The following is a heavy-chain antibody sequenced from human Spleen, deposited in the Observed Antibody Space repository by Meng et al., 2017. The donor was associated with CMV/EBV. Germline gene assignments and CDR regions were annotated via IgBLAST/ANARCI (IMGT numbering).Heavy chain of an antibody. CDR3: ARNYDFWSGSYYYYGMDV. CDR2: IKQDGSEK. Sequence: GGSLRLSCAASGFTCSSYWMTWVRQAPGKGLEWVANIKQDGSEKNYVDSVKGRFTMSRENGKNSLSLQMNSLRAEDTAVYYCARNYDFWSGSYYYYGMDVWGQGTTVTVSS. CDR1: GFTCSSYW. V-gene: IGHV3-7*01. J-gene: IGHJ6*02. D-gene: IGHD3-3*01.